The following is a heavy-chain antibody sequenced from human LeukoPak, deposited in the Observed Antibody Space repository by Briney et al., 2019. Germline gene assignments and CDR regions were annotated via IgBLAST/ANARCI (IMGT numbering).Heavy chain of an antibody. D-gene: IGHD2-21*01. Sequence: ASVKVSCKASGYTFTSYDINWVRQATGQGLEWMGWMNPNSGNTGYAQKFQGRVTITRNTSISTAYMELSSLRSEDTAVYYCVRGIRAYSWFDPWGQGTLVTVSS. V-gene: IGHV1-8*03. CDR1: GYTFTSYD. CDR2: MNPNSGNT. CDR3: VRGIRAYSWFDP. J-gene: IGHJ5*02.